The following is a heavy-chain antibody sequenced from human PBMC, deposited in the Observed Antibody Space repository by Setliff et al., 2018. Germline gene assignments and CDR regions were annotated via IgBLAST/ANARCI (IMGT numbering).Heavy chain of an antibody. D-gene: IGHD3-16*02. CDR2: INQDGSEK. V-gene: IGHV3-7*01. CDR3: ARGPRPSWGLPGVIVNYLDY. J-gene: IGHJ4*02. Sequence: GESLKISCATSGFTFRTFWMSWVRQAPGKGLEWVANINQDGSEKYYVDSLKGRFTISRDNAKNSLYLQMNSLGVEDTAVYYCARGPRPSWGLPGVIVNYLDYWGQGTLVTVSS. CDR1: GFTFRTFW.